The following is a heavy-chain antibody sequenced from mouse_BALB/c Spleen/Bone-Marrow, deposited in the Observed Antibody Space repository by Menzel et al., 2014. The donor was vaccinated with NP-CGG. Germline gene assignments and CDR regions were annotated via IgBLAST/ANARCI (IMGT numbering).Heavy chain of an antibody. Sequence: VQLQQPGPELATPGPSVKISCKASGYTFTDYTMHWVKQSHGKSLEWIGYIYPYNGGTGYNQKLKSKDTLTVATSSSTAYMELRSLTSEDSAVYYCAREGGYYDALDFWGQGASVTVSS. CDR3: AREGGYYDALDF. V-gene: IGHV1S29*02. J-gene: IGHJ4*01. D-gene: IGHD2-2*01. CDR1: GYTFTDYT. CDR2: IYPYNGGT.